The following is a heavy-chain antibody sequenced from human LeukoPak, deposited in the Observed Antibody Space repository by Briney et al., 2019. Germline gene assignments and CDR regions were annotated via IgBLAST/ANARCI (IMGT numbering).Heavy chain of an antibody. V-gene: IGHV3-49*04. CDR3: TSGLWTY. D-gene: IGHD3/OR15-3a*01. Sequence: GGSLRLSCTASGFTFGDYAMSWVRQAPGKGLEWVGFIRSNTYGGTTQYAASVKGRLTVSRDDPKSIAYLQMNSLKTEDTAVYYCTSGLWTYWGQGTLVTVSS. CDR2: IRSNTYGGTT. J-gene: IGHJ4*02. CDR1: GFTFGDYA.